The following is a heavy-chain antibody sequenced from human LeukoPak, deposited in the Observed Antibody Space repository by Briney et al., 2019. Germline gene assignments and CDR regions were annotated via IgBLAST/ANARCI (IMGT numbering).Heavy chain of an antibody. D-gene: IGHD5-18*01. V-gene: IGHV3-21*01. J-gene: IGHJ4*02. Sequence: GGSLRLSCAASGFTFSSYSMNWVRQAPGKGLEWVSSISSSSSYIYYADSVKGRFTISRDNSKNTLYLQMNSLRAEDTAVYYCAREALDTAMVVGFDYWGQGTLVTVSS. CDR2: ISSSSSYI. CDR3: AREALDTAMVVGFDY. CDR1: GFTFSSYS.